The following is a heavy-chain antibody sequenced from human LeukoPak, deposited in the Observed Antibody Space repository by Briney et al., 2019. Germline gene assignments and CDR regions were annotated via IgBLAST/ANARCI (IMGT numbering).Heavy chain of an antibody. V-gene: IGHV3-21*01. D-gene: IGHD4-23*01. CDR3: ARFGGNSEGYYFDY. Sequence: PGGSLRLSCAASGFTFSSYSMNWVGQAPGNGLEWVSSISSSSSYIYYADSVKGRFTISRDNAKNSLYRQMNSLRAEDTAVYYCARFGGNSEGYYFDYWGQGTLVTVSS. CDR2: ISSSSSYI. J-gene: IGHJ4*02. CDR1: GFTFSSYS.